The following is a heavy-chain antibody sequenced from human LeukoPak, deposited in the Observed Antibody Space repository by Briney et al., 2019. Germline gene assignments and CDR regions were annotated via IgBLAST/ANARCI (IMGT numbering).Heavy chain of an antibody. V-gene: IGHV1-2*02. Sequence: ASVKVSCKASGYTFTGYYMHWVRQPPGQGLEWMGWINPNSGGTNYAQQSQGRVTMTRDTSISTAYMELNSLRSDDTAVYYCARDVGTPYYFDYWGQGTLVSVSS. D-gene: IGHD2-15*01. CDR2: INPNSGGT. CDR1: GYTFTGYY. J-gene: IGHJ4*02. CDR3: ARDVGTPYYFDY.